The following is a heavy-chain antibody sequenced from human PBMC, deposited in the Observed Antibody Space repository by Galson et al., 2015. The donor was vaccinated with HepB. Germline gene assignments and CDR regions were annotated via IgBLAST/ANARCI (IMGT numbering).Heavy chain of an antibody. J-gene: IGHJ4*02. CDR2: VSGSGGST. CDR3: AKDAAAGYHYFDF. CDR1: GFTFSSYA. V-gene: IGHV3-23*01. D-gene: IGHD6-13*01. Sequence: SLRLSCAASGFTFSSYAMGWVRQAPGKGLEWVSVVSGSGGSTYYADSVKGRFTFSRDNSRNTLYLQMNSLRVEDTAVYYCAKDAAAGYHYFDFWGQGTLVTVSS.